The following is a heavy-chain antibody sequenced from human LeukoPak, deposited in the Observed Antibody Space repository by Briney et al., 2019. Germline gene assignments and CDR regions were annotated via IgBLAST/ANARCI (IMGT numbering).Heavy chain of an antibody. J-gene: IGHJ3*01. CDR3: ARSPEVIGTFDF. V-gene: IGHV4-4*02. CDR1: GGSISSSNW. D-gene: IGHD2-21*01. Sequence: SGTLSLTCAVSGGSISSSNWWRWVRQSPGKGLEWIGEIYHSGRTNYNPSLKSRVTISVDKSKNQFSLKLSSVTAADTAVYYCARSPEVIGTFDFWGQGTMVTVSS. CDR2: IYHSGRT.